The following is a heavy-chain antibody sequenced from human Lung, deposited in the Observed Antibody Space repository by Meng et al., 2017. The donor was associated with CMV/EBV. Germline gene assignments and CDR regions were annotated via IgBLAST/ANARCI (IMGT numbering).Heavy chain of an antibody. V-gene: IGHV3-23*01. CDR3: AKEIICTGGSCYSSGFRFYYGLDV. Sequence: GEXXKISCAASGFTFSGYAMTWVRQAPGKGLEWVAAINNNGDNTYYADSVKGRFTISRDNSKNNLYLQMNSLRSEDTAKYYCAKEIICTGGSCYSSGFRFYYGLDVXGQGXTVTVSS. J-gene: IGHJ6*02. CDR2: INNNGDNT. CDR1: GFTFSGYA. D-gene: IGHD2-15*01.